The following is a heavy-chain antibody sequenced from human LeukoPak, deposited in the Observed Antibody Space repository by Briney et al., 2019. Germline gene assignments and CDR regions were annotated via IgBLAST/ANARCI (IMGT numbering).Heavy chain of an antibody. Sequence: PSETLSLTCSVSGGSIIGYYWGWIRQPPGRGLEWIGNIYYSGTTYYSPSLKSRVTISVDRSKNQFSLKLTSVTAADTALYYCARYRYCGSSSCPAKERYFDLWGRGTLVTVSS. CDR1: GGSIIGYY. J-gene: IGHJ2*01. V-gene: IGHV4-59*04. D-gene: IGHD2-2*01. CDR3: ARYRYCGSSSCPAKERYFDL. CDR2: IYYSGTT.